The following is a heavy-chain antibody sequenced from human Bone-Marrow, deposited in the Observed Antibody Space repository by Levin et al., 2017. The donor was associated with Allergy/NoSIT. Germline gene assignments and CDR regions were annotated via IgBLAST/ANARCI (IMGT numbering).Heavy chain of an antibody. CDR3: ARDGGRSCSSTRCYSGYYYYGMDV. J-gene: IGHJ6*02. CDR1: GFTFSDYY. V-gene: IGHV3-11*01. D-gene: IGHD2-2*02. CDR2: IADSDSTI. Sequence: SCAASGFTFSDYYMSWIRQAPGKGLEWVSYIADSDSTIYYADSVKGRFTISRDNAKNSLYLQMNSLTSEDTAVYYCARDGGRSCSSTRCYSGYYYYGMDVWGQGTTVTVSS.